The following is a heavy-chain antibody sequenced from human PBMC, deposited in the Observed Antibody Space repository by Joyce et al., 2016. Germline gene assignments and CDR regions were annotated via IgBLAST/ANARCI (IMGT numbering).Heavy chain of an antibody. V-gene: IGHV3-33*01. CDR2: IYFDESNK. D-gene: IGHD2-15*01. Sequence: QVQLVESGGGVVQPGRSLRLSCLTSGFTFTSYGMHWVRQAPGKGLEWVATIYFDESNKYYGDSGKGRFIISRDISKNTLYLQMNSLRVEDTAVYFCVRDVVADAVGFHWFDPWGQGTLVTVSS. J-gene: IGHJ5*02. CDR1: GFTFTSYG. CDR3: VRDVVADAVGFHWFDP.